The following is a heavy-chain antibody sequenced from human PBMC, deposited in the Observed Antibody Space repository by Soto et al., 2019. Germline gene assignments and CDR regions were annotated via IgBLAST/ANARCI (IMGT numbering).Heavy chain of an antibody. V-gene: IGHV4-39*01. Sequence: QLQLQESGPGLVKPSETLSLTCTVSGGSISSSSYYWGWIRQPPGKGLEWIGSIYYSGSTYYNPSLKSRVTISVDTAKNQVCLKLSSVTAADTAVYYCARHVVVAATFGWFDPWGQGTLVTVSS. CDR1: GGSISSSSYY. CDR2: IYYSGST. J-gene: IGHJ5*02. D-gene: IGHD2-15*01. CDR3: ARHVVVAATFGWFDP.